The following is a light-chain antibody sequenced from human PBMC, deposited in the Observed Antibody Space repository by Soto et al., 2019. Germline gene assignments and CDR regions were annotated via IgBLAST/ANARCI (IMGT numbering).Light chain of an antibody. Sequence: IQLTQSPSSLSASVGDRVTITCRASQGISSYLAWYQQKPGKAPKLLIYAASTLQSGVPSRFSGSGSGTDFTLTISSLQPEDFATYYCQQLNSYSRTFGQGTKLEIK. CDR1: QGISSY. CDR3: QQLNSYSRT. V-gene: IGKV1-9*01. J-gene: IGKJ2*01. CDR2: AAS.